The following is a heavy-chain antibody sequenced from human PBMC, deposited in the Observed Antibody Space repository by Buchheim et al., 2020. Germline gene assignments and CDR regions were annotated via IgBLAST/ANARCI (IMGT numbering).Heavy chain of an antibody. CDR3: ARGPRATVVISFWYFDL. CDR1: GFTFSSYW. D-gene: IGHD4-23*01. J-gene: IGHJ2*01. Sequence: EVQLVESGGGLVQPGGSLRLSCAASGFTFSSYWMHWVRQAPGKGLVWVSRINSDGSSTRYADSVKGRFTISRDNAKNTLYLQMNSLRAEDTAVYYCARGPRATVVISFWYFDLWGRGTL. CDR2: INSDGSST. V-gene: IGHV3-74*01.